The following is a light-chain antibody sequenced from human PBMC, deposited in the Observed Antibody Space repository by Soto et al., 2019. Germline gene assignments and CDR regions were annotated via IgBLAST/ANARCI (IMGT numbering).Light chain of an antibody. J-gene: IGKJ1*01. CDR3: QHYSSNAGT. V-gene: IGKV1-5*01. CDR1: QRMSGS. Sequence: DIQMTQSPSTLFASVGVRVTITCRASQRMSGSLARYQQKPGKAPQLLISDASSLERGVPSSFSGGGSGTALTLTISSLQPEGFATYYCQHYSSNAGTVGPGTKVDIK. CDR2: DAS.